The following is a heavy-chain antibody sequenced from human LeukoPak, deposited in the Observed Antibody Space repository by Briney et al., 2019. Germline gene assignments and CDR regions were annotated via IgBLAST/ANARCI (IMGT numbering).Heavy chain of an antibody. J-gene: IGHJ4*02. CDR1: GFTFSSYA. CDR3: ARGRGLHIVVVTATGPFDY. V-gene: IGHV3-30-3*01. CDR2: ISYDGGNK. D-gene: IGHD2-21*02. Sequence: GGSLRLSCAASGFTFSSYAMHWVRQAPGKGLEWVAVISYDGGNKYYADSVKGRFTISIDNSKNTLYLQMNSLRAEDTAVYYCARGRGLHIVVVTATGPFDYWGQGTLVTVPS.